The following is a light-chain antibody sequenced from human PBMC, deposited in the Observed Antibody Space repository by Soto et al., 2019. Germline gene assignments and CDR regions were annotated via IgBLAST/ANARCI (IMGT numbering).Light chain of an antibody. V-gene: IGKV3-11*01. J-gene: IGKJ4*01. Sequence: EIVLTQSPVTLSLSPGERATLSCRASQSVRTYLAWYQVKPGQAPRLLIYDASRRASGVPARFSGSGSGTDFTLTISSLEPEDFAVYHCQQRSIWPLTFGGGTRVE. CDR2: DAS. CDR3: QQRSIWPLT. CDR1: QSVRTY.